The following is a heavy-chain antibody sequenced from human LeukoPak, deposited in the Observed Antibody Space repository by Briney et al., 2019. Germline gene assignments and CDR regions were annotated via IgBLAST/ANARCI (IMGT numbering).Heavy chain of an antibody. D-gene: IGHD3-22*01. CDR1: GFTFSSYT. V-gene: IGHV3-30*18. CDR3: AKDLRRYYYDSSGYPTDY. Sequence: GGSLRLSCAASGFTFSSYTMKWVRQAPGKGLEWVAVISYDGSNKYYADSVKGRFTISRDNSKNTLYLQMNSLRAEDTAVYYCAKDLRRYYYDSSGYPTDYWGQGTLVTVSS. J-gene: IGHJ4*02. CDR2: ISYDGSNK.